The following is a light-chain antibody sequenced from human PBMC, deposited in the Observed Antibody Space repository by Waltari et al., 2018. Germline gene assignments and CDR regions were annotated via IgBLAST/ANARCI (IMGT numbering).Light chain of an antibody. CDR1: PSISSH. V-gene: IGKV3-15*01. J-gene: IGKJ1*01. Sequence: DIVMTQSPATLSVSPGASATLSCRPSPSISSHLAWYQQKPGQAPRLLIYGASTRATGSPARFSGSGSGTEFTLTINSLQSEDVAVYYCQQYNLWPPWTFGQGTKVEIK. CDR3: QQYNLWPPWT. CDR2: GAS.